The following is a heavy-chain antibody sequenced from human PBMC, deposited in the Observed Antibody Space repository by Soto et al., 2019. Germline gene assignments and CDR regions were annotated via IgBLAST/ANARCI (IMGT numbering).Heavy chain of an antibody. CDR1: GFTLSSYA. V-gene: IGHV3-23*01. D-gene: IGHD6-6*01. CDR3: AKVTYSSSPWSLDY. CDR2: ISGSGGST. Sequence: GGSLRLSCAASGFTLSSYAMSWVRQAPGKGLEWVSAISGSGGSTYYADSVKGRFTISRDNSKNTLYLQMNSLRAEDTAVYYCAKVTYSSSPWSLDYWGQGTLVTVSS. J-gene: IGHJ4*02.